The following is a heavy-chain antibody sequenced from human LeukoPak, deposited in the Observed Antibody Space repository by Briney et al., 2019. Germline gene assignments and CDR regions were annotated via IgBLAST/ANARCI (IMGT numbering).Heavy chain of an antibody. CDR1: GGSFSGYY. CDR3: ARAGSGSPFDY. D-gene: IGHD1-26*01. V-gene: IGHV4-34*01. Sequence: SETLSLTCAVYGGSFSGYYWSWIRQPPGKGLEWIGEINHSGSTNYNPSLKSRVTISVDTSKNQFSLKLSSVTAADTAVYYCARAGSGSPFDYWGQGTLVTVSS. CDR2: INHSGST. J-gene: IGHJ4*02.